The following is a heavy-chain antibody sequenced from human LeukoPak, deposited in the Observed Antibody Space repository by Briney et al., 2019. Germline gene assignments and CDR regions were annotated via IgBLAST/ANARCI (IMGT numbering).Heavy chain of an antibody. D-gene: IGHD3-22*01. V-gene: IGHV3-30*18. CDR3: TKVHLTYKYDSSGYGFQDY. CDR2: ISYDGSTT. CDR1: GFTFSSYG. J-gene: IGHJ4*02. Sequence: GGSLRLSCAASGFTFSSYGMHRVRQAPGQGLEWVAVISYDGSTTYYADSLKGRFTISRDNSKNMVYLQMNNLRADDTAVYYCTKVHLTYKYDSSGYGFQDYWGQGTLVTVSS.